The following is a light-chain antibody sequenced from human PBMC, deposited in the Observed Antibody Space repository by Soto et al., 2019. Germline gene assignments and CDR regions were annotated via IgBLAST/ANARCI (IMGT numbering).Light chain of an antibody. J-gene: IGKJ4*01. Sequence: DLQMTQSPSTLSASVGDTVTITFRASESIDNWLAWYQQKPGKAPKLLIFAASTLVRGVPSRFSGRGSGTEFTLTISSLQPDDFATYYCQQLNSYPLTFGGGTKVDNK. CDR2: AAS. CDR1: ESIDNW. CDR3: QQLNSYPLT. V-gene: IGKV1-5*01.